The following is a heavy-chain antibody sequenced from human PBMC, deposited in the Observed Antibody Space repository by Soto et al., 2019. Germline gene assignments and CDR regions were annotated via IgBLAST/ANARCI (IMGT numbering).Heavy chain of an antibody. CDR1: GYTFTSYG. CDR3: AGSVYCGGDCSYYYYGMDV. D-gene: IGHD2-21*02. CDR2: IIPIFGTA. Sequence: GASVKVSCKASGYTFTSYGISWVRQAPGQGLEWMGGIIPIFGTANYAQKFQGRVTITADESTSTAYMELSSLRSEDTAVYYCAGSVYCGGDCSYYYYGMDVWGQGTTVTVSS. J-gene: IGHJ6*02. V-gene: IGHV1-69*13.